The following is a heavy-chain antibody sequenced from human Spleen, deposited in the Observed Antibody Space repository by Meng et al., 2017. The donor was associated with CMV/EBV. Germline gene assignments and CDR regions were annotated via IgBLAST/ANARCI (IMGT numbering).Heavy chain of an antibody. Sequence: QVSVFQSGAAVKRTRCEVKVSCKAFGGTFSSYAISWVRKAPGQGLEWMGGIIPIFGTANYAQRFQGRVTITADESTSTAYMELSSLRSEDTAVYYCARDGIGPWGQGTLVTVSS. D-gene: IGHD1-26*01. V-gene: IGHV1-69*12. CDR1: GGTFSSYA. CDR2: IIPIFGTA. CDR3: ARDGIGP. J-gene: IGHJ5*02.